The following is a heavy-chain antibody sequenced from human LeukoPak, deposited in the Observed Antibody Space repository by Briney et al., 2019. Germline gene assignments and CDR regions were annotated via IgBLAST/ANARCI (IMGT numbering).Heavy chain of an antibody. CDR2: ISAYNGNT. J-gene: IGHJ5*02. CDR1: GYTFTSYG. V-gene: IGHV1-18*01. Sequence: GASVKVSCKASGYTFTSYGISWVRQAPGQGLEWMGWISAYNGNTNYAQKLQGRVTMTTDTSTSTAYMELRSLRSDDTAVYYCARDRDVSMVRGVLNWFDPWGQGTLVTVSS. CDR3: ARDRDVSMVRGVLNWFDP. D-gene: IGHD3-10*01.